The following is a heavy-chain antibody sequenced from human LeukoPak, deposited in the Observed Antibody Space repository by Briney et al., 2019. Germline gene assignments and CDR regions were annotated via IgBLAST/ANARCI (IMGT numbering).Heavy chain of an antibody. V-gene: IGHV3-43D*04. CDR1: GFTFDDYA. CDR2: ISWDGGST. J-gene: IGHJ4*02. Sequence: GGSQRLSCAASGFTFDDYAMHWVRQAPGKGLEWVSLISWDGGSTYYADSVKGRFTISRDNSKNSLYLQMNSLRAEDTALYYCAKDPWPRSSSPLPHYWGQGTLVTVSS. D-gene: IGHD6-6*01. CDR3: AKDPWPRSSSPLPHY.